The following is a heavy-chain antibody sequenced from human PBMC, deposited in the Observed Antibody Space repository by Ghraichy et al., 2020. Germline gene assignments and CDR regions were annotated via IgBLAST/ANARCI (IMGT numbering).Heavy chain of an antibody. V-gene: IGHV3-23*01. D-gene: IGHD7-27*01. CDR2: ISGSGGST. CDR3: AKAPRLLGISPPRNAFDI. CDR1: GFTFSSYA. J-gene: IGHJ3*02. Sequence: GGSLRLSCAASGFTFSSYAMSWVRQAPGKGLEWVSAISGSGGSTYYADSVKGRFTISRDNSKNTLYLQMNSLRAEDTAVYYCAKAPRLLGISPPRNAFDIWGQGTMVTVSS.